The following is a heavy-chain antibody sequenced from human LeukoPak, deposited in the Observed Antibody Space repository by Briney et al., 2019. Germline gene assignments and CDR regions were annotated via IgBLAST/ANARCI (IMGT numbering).Heavy chain of an antibody. Sequence: SETLSLTCTVSGGSISSSSYYWGWIRQPAGKGLEWIGRIYTSGSTNYDPSLKSRVTMSVDTSKNQFSLKLSSLTAADTAVYYCARGVVAAPDTVDYWGQGTLVTVSS. CDR2: IYTSGST. CDR1: GGSISSSSYY. D-gene: IGHD6-13*01. J-gene: IGHJ4*02. CDR3: ARGVVAAPDTVDY. V-gene: IGHV4-61*02.